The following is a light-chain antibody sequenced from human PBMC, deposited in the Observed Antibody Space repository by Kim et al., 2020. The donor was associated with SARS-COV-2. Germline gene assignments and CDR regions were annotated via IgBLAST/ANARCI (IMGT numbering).Light chain of an antibody. J-gene: IGKJ1*01. CDR1: QNIFYSSKNKNY. CDR2: WAS. V-gene: IGKV4-1*01. CDR3: QQYFAIPRT. Sequence: RATINCRSSQNIFYSSKNKNYLAWYQQKPGQPPKLLIYWASGRQSGVPDRFSGSGSGTDFTLTISSLQAEDVAVYYCQQYFAIPRTFGQGTKLEI.